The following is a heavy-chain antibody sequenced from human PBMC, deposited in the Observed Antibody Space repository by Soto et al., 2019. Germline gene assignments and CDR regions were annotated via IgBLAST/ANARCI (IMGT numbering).Heavy chain of an antibody. V-gene: IGHV4-4*02. Sequence: QVQLQESGPGLVRPSGTLSLTSAVSGGSISDNNWWSWVRQPPGKGLEWIGEIYRSGTANYNPSLNSRVTISMDKSKNQISLHLYSVTAADSAVYYCARHIGVPGTRGFDYWGQGTLVTVSS. D-gene: IGHD2-21*01. CDR2: IYRSGTA. J-gene: IGHJ4*02. CDR1: GGSISDNNW. CDR3: ARHIGVPGTRGFDY.